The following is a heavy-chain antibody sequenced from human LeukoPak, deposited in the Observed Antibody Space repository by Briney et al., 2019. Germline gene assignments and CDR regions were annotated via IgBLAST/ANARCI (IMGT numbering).Heavy chain of an antibody. CDR1: GGSISSYY. J-gene: IGHJ5*02. CDR2: IYYSGST. D-gene: IGHD3-3*01. V-gene: IGHV4-59*01. Sequence: PSETLSLTCTVSGGSISSYYWSWIRQPPGKGLEWIGYIYYSGSTNYNPSLKSRVTISVDTSKNQFSLKLSSVTAADTAVYYCATAAYDFWSGYPSWFDPWGQGTLVTVSS. CDR3: ATAAYDFWSGYPSWFDP.